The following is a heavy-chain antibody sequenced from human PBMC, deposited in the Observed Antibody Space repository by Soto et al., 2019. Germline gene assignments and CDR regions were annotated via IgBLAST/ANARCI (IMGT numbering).Heavy chain of an antibody. J-gene: IGHJ4*02. Sequence: SETLSLTCTVSGGSISSYYWSWIRQPPGKGLEWIGNINYSGSTFYNPSLKSRVTLSVDTSKNQFALKLSSVTAADTAVYYCARGWGYYFDYWGQGTLVTVSS. CDR1: GGSISSYY. D-gene: IGHD3-16*01. CDR3: ARGWGYYFDY. V-gene: IGHV4-59*01. CDR2: INYSGST.